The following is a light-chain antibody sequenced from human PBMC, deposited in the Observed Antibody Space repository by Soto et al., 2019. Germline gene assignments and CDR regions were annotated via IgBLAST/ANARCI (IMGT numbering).Light chain of an antibody. CDR2: GAS. J-gene: IGKJ1*01. CDR3: QQYDTSPRT. CDR1: QSASNNY. V-gene: IGKV3-20*01. Sequence: EIVLTQSPGTLSLSPGERATLSCRASQSASNNYLAWYQQKPGQAPRLLIYGASRRATGIPDRFSGSGSGTDFTLTISRLEPEDFAVYYCQQYDTSPRTFVQGTKVDIK.